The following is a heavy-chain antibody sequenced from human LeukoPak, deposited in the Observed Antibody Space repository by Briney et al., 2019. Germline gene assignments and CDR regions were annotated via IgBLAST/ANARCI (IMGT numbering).Heavy chain of an antibody. D-gene: IGHD6-13*01. V-gene: IGHV3-53*01. Sequence: GGSLRLSCAASGFTVITNYMSWVRQAPGKGLEWLSVIYSGGSTYYADSVKGRFTISRDNSKNTLYLQMNSLRAEDTAVYYCAKDPVDHSNNWYGAHYWGQGTLVTVSS. CDR1: GFTVITNY. CDR2: IYSGGST. CDR3: AKDPVDHSNNWYGAHY. J-gene: IGHJ4*02.